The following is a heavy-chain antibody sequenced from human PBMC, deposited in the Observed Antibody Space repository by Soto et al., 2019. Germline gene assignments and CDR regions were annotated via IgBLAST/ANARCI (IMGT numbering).Heavy chain of an antibody. CDR1: GGSISSGGYY. CDR2: IYYAGST. J-gene: IGHJ4*02. D-gene: IGHD3-10*01. Sequence: QVQLQESGPGLVKPSQTLSLTCTVSGGSISSGGYYWSWIRQHPGKGLEWIGYIYYAGSTYYNPSLQSRVTISVDTSKNQCSLKLSSVTAADTAVYYCATLYMVRGVRTFDYWGQGTLVTVSS. V-gene: IGHV4-31*03. CDR3: ATLYMVRGVRTFDY.